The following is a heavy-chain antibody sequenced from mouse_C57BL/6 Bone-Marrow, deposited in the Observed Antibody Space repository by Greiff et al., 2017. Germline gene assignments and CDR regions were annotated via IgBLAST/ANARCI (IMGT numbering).Heavy chain of an antibody. J-gene: IGHJ4*01. Sequence: EVKLVESGGGLVKPGGSLKLSCAASGFTFSDYGMHWVRQAPEQGLEWVAYISSGSSTIYYADTVKGRFTISRDNAKNTLFLQMTSRRSEDTAMYYCASSYDGMDYWGQGTSVTVSS. V-gene: IGHV5-17*01. CDR3: ASSYDGMDY. CDR2: ISSGSSTI. CDR1: GFTFSDYG. D-gene: IGHD2-12*01.